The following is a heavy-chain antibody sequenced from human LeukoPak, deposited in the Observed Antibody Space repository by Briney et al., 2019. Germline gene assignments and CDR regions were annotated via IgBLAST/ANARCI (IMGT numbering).Heavy chain of an antibody. CDR1: GGSISSNY. V-gene: IGHV4-59*01. CDR2: IYYTGTT. Sequence: SETLSLTCSVSGGSISSNYWNWIRQTPGKGLEWIGYIYYTGTTNYNPSLRSRVTISLDTSKNQFSLKLSSVTAEDTAGYFCARDIVLTYGMDVWGRGTTVTVSS. J-gene: IGHJ6*02. D-gene: IGHD3-16*02. CDR3: ARDIVLTYGMDV.